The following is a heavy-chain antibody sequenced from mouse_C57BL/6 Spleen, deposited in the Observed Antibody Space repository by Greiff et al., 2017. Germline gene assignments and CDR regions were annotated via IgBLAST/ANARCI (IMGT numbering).Heavy chain of an antibody. CDR2: IDPSDSYT. Sequence: QVQLKQPGAELVMPGASVKLSCKASGYTFTSYWMHWVKQRPGQGLEWIGEIDPSDSYTNYNQKFKGKSTLTVDKSSSTAYMQLSSLTSEDSAVYYCARFGDADYWGQGTTLTVSS. CDR1: GYTFTSYW. D-gene: IGHD2-13*01. J-gene: IGHJ2*01. V-gene: IGHV1-69*01. CDR3: ARFGDADY.